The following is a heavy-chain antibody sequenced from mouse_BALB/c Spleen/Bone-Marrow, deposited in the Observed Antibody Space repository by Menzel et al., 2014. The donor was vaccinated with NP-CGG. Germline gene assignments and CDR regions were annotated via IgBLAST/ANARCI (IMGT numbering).Heavy chain of an antibody. J-gene: IGHJ4*01. D-gene: IGHD2-1*01. Sequence: QVQLQQSGAELAKPGASVKMSCKASGYTFTSYWMHWVKQRPGQGLEWIGYINPSTGYTEYNQKFKDKATLTADKSSGTAYMQLSSLTSEDSAVYYCASPYGNYDAMDYWGQGTSVTVSS. CDR3: ASPYGNYDAMDY. CDR2: INPSTGYT. CDR1: GYTFTSYW. V-gene: IGHV1-7*01.